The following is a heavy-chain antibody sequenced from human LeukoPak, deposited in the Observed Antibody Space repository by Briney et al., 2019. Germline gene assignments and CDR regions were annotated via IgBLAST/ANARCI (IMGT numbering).Heavy chain of an antibody. Sequence: PGGSLRLSCAASGFTFSSYAMSWVCQAPGKGLEWVSAISGSGGSTYYADSVKGRFTISRDNSKNTLYLQMNSLRAEDTALYYCARDRSSRYFDYWGQGTLVTVSS. V-gene: IGHV3-23*01. CDR2: ISGSGGST. CDR1: GFTFSSYA. D-gene: IGHD6-13*01. CDR3: ARDRSSRYFDY. J-gene: IGHJ4*02.